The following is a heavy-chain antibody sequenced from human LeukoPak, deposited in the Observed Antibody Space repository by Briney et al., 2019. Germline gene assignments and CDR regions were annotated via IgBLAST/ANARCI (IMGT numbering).Heavy chain of an antibody. V-gene: IGHV3-23*01. CDR2: ISGSGGST. J-gene: IGHJ4*02. Sequence: GGSLRLSCAASGFTFSSYAMSWVRQAPGKGLEWVSAISGSGGSTYYADSVKGRFTISRDNSKNTLYLQMNSLRAEDTAVYYCAKAGITMIVVVITTDSYFDYWGQRTLVTVSS. CDR1: GFTFSSYA. CDR3: AKAGITMIVVVITTDSYFDY. D-gene: IGHD3-22*01.